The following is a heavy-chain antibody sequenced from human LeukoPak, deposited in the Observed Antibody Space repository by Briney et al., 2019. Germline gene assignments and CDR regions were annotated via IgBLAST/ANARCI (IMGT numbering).Heavy chain of an antibody. CDR2: IIPILGTV. J-gene: IGHJ4*02. CDR3: ASGKGFVGHFDY. Sequence: SVRVSCKASGGSFTSNAISWVRQAPGQGPEWMGRIIPILGTVEYAEKFKGRVTIIADKSTTTAYMELSSLKSEDTALYYCASGKGFVGHFDYWGQGTLVTVSS. D-gene: IGHD2-15*01. CDR1: GGSFTSNA. V-gene: IGHV1-69*04.